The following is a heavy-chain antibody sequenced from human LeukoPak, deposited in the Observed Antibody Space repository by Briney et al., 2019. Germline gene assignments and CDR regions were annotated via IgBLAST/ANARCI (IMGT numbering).Heavy chain of an antibody. D-gene: IGHD6-19*01. CDR1: GGSIFTYY. Sequence: SETLSLTCTVSGGSIFTYYWTWIRQPPGKGLEWIGHVDNSGSSSYNPSLKSRVSMSVDTSKKEFSLRLNSVTAADTAVYYCARCSTYSSGYQYWGRGTLVTVSS. V-gene: IGHV4-4*07. CDR3: ARCSTYSSGYQY. CDR2: VDNSGSS. J-gene: IGHJ4*02.